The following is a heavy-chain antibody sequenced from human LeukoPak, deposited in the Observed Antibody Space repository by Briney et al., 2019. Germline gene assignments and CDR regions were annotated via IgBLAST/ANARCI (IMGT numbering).Heavy chain of an antibody. CDR3: ARTQGGYYYYYYYMDV. CDR2: INHSGSN. Sequence: KSSETLSLTCAVYGVSFSGYYWSWIRQPPGKGLEWIGDINHSGSNNYNPSLKSRVTISVDTSKNQFSLKLSSVTAADTAVYYCARTQGGYYYYYYYMDVWGKGTTVTISS. D-gene: IGHD5-18*01. J-gene: IGHJ6*03. CDR1: GVSFSGYY. V-gene: IGHV4-34*01.